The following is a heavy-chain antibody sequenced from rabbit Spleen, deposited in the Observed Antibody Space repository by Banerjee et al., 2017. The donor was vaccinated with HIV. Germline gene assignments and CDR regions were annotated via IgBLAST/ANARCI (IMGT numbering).Heavy chain of an antibody. CDR3: ARDTGTSFSTYGMDL. CDR1: GFSFNSDYY. J-gene: IGHJ6*01. Sequence: QSLEESGGGLVKPGASLALTCKASGFSFNSDYYMCWVRQAPGKGLEWIACIDAGSGGNTYYATWAKGRFTISKTSSTTVTLQMTSLTAADTATYFCARDTGTSFSTYGMDLWGPGTLVTVS. V-gene: IGHV1S40*01. D-gene: IGHD8-1*01. CDR2: IDAGSGGNT.